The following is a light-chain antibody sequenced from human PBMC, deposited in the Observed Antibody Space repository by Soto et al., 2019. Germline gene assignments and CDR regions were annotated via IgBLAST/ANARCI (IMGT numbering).Light chain of an antibody. CDR1: SSDVGNHGY. V-gene: IGLV2-8*01. Sequence: QSALTQPPSASGSPGQSVTISCTGTSSDVGNHGYVSWYQQHAGKASKLVIYDVTKRPSGVPDRFSGSKSGNTASLTVSGMQAEDEDDYYCMCYAGGNNWVFGGGTKLTVL. CDR3: MCYAGGNNWV. CDR2: DVT. J-gene: IGLJ3*02.